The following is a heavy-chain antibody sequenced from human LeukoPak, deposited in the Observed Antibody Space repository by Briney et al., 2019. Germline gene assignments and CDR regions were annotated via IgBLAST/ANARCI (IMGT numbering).Heavy chain of an antibody. CDR3: ARTRLARSSDY. CDR2: IHYTGST. D-gene: IGHD2-21*01. V-gene: IGHV4-30-4*01. CDR1: GGSISGGDYY. Sequence: SETLSLTCTVSGGSISGGDYYWTWIRQPPGKGLEWTGYIHYTGSTSYNPSLKSRITISPDTSRNQFSLKLSSVTAADTAVYYCARTRLARSSDYWGQGTLVTVSS. J-gene: IGHJ4*02.